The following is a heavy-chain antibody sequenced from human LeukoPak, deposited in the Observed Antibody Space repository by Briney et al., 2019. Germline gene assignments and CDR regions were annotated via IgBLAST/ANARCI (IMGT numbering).Heavy chain of an antibody. CDR1: GFTFSSYS. V-gene: IGHV3-21*01. J-gene: IGHJ4*02. Sequence: GGSLRLSCAASGFTFSSYSMNWVRQAPGKGLEWVSSISSSSSYIYYADSVKGRFTITRDNAKNSLYLQMNSLRAEDTAVYYCARKPAIVATSVDYWGQGTLVTVSS. CDR3: ARKPAIVATSVDY. CDR2: ISSSSSYI. D-gene: IGHD5-12*01.